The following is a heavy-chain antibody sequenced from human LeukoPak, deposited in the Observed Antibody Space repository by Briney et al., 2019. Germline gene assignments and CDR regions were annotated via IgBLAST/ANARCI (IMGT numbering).Heavy chain of an antibody. CDR1: GFTFSSYA. CDR2: ISGSGGST. J-gene: IGHJ4*02. CDR3: VYSSSWSDFDY. D-gene: IGHD6-13*01. Sequence: GGSLRLSCAASGFTFSSYAMSWVRQAPGKGLEWVSAISGSGGSTYYADSVKGRFTISRDNSKDTLYLQMNSLRAEDTAVYYCVYSSSWSDFDYWGQGTLVTVSS. V-gene: IGHV3-23*01.